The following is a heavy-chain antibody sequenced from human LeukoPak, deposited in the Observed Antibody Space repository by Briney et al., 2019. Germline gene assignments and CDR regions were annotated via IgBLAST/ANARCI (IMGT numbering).Heavy chain of an antibody. CDR2: IFYSGIT. V-gene: IGHV4-39*07. CDR1: GGSISSSSYY. Sequence: PSETLSLTCTVSGGSISSSSYYWGWIRQPPGKGLEWIGSIFYSGITSYNSSLKGRVTISVDTSKNQFSLRLSSMTAADTAVYYCARRGQGGYSSTWYFDYWGQGTLVTVSS. CDR3: ARRGQGGYSSTWYFDY. D-gene: IGHD6-13*01. J-gene: IGHJ4*02.